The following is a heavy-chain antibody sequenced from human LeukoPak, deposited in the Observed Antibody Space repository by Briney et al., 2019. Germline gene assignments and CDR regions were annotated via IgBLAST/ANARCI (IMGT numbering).Heavy chain of an antibody. D-gene: IGHD1-14*01. V-gene: IGHV4-39*01. Sequence: SETLSLTCTVSGGSISSSLYHWGWIRQSPGKNLEWLGSIYYTGTTHYNPSLKSRVTISVDTSKNQFSLNLSSVIAADTAVYYCARLNKPGWFDPWGQGTLVTVSS. CDR1: GGSISSSLYH. J-gene: IGHJ5*02. CDR2: IYYTGTT. CDR3: ARLNKPGWFDP.